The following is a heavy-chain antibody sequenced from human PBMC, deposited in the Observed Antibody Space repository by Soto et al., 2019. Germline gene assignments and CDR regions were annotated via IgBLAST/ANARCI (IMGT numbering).Heavy chain of an antibody. D-gene: IGHD3-16*02. CDR3: ARLAVGFVSPYDYIRGSYSYS. CDR2: IYYSGST. Sequence: PSETLSLTCTVSGGSISSSSYYWGWIRQPPGKGLEWIGSIYYSGSTYYNPSLKSRVTISVDTSKNQFSLKLSSVTAADTAVYYCARLAVGFVSPYDYIRGSYSYSWCPGTLVTLSS. J-gene: IGHJ4*02. V-gene: IGHV4-39*01. CDR1: GGSISSSSYY.